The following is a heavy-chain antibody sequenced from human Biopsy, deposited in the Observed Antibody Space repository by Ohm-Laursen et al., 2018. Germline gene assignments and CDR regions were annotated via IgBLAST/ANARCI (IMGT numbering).Heavy chain of an antibody. CDR2: ISNSGTT. CDR1: GASVRSHF. V-gene: IGHV4-59*08. J-gene: IGHJ4*02. Sequence: TLSLTCTLSGASVRSHFLTWIRQPPGKGLQWIGSISNSGTTKSSPSIKSRVNISLHTSKNQLSLKLTSVTAADTAVYYCARLSTLFGVADFTDDWGQGSLVTVSS. D-gene: IGHD3-3*01. CDR3: ARLSTLFGVADFTDD.